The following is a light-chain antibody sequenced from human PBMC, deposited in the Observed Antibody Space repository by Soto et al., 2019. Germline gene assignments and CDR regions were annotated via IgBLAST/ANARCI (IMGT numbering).Light chain of an antibody. Sequence: QSVLTQPPSASGTPGQRVTISCSGSGSNIVSNTVNWYQQLPGTAPKLLIYGNDQRPSGVPDRFSGSKSGTSASLAISGLHSEDEADYYCASWDISLNGREVFGGGTQLTVL. J-gene: IGLJ3*02. CDR3: ASWDISLNGREV. V-gene: IGLV1-44*01. CDR2: GND. CDR1: GSNIVSNT.